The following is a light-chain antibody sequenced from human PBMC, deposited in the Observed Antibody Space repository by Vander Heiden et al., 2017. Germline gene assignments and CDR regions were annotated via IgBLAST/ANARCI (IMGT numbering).Light chain of an antibody. J-gene: IGKJ1*01. CDR2: AAS. CDR3: QQSYSTPWT. Sequence: DIQMTQSPSSLSASVGDSVTITCRPRQSMSSHLNWYQQKPGKAPSLLIYAASSLQSGVPSRFSGSGSGTDFTLTISSLQTEDFAAYYCQQSYSTPWTFGQGTKLEIK. V-gene: IGKV1-39*01. CDR1: QSMSSH.